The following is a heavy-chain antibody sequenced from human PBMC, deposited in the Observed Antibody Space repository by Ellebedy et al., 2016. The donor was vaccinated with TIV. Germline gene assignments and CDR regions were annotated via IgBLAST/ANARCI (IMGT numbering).Heavy chain of an antibody. CDR1: GGTLRSYG. V-gene: IGHV1-69*04. D-gene: IGHD3-16*01. CDR2: IIPIVEIT. CDR3: ATGPPKGEVQLDLDS. J-gene: IGHJ4*02. Sequence: AASVKVSCKAYGGTLRSYGISWVRQAPGLGLEWMGRIIPIVEITIYAQRFQDRVTISEDNFTNTVYMEMSSLRSEDTAMYYCATGPPKGEVQLDLDSWGQGTLVIVSS.